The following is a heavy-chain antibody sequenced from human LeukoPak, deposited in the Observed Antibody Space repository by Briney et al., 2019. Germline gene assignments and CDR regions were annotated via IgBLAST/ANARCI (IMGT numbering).Heavy chain of an antibody. CDR3: AKTRSGYSYGYDLDY. V-gene: IGHV3-43*01. Sequence: GGSLRLSCDASGFTFEDYTMHWVRQAPGEGLECVSLINWDGYTTYYADSVQGRFTISRDNSKNSLYLQMNSLGTEDTALYYCAKTRSGYSYGYDLDYWGQGTLVIVSS. J-gene: IGHJ4*02. CDR1: GFTFEDYT. CDR2: INWDGYTT. D-gene: IGHD5-18*01.